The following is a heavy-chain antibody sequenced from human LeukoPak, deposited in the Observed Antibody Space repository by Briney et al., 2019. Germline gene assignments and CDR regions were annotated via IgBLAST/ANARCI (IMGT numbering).Heavy chain of an antibody. Sequence: ASVKVSCKASGYTFTSYYIHWVRQAPGQGLERMGLINPSGGGTSYAQKFQGRVTMTRDTSTSTVYMDLRSLRSEDTAVYFCARDMLAVPSNWFDPWGQGTLVTVSS. V-gene: IGHV1-46*01. D-gene: IGHD2-8*01. CDR1: GYTFTSYY. CDR3: ARDMLAVPSNWFDP. CDR2: INPSGGGT. J-gene: IGHJ5*02.